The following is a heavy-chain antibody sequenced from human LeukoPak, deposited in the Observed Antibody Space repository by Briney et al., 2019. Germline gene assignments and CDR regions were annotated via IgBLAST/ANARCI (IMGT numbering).Heavy chain of an antibody. CDR3: ARHSRRKYSPRASGFDY. CDR2: IYYSGST. D-gene: IGHD1-26*01. CDR1: GGSISSYY. J-gene: IGHJ4*02. V-gene: IGHV4-59*08. Sequence: SETLSLTCTVSGGSISSYYWSWIRQPPGKGLEWIGYIYYSGSTNYNPSLKSRVTISVDTSKNQFSLKLSSVTAADTAVYYCARHSRRKYSPRASGFDYWGQGTLVTVSS.